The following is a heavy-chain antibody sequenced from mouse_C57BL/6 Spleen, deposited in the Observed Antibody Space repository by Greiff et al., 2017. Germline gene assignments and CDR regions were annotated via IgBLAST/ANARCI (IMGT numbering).Heavy chain of an antibody. V-gene: IGHV1-26*01. J-gene: IGHJ2*01. Sequence: VQLQQSGPELVKPGASVKISCKASGYTFTDYYMNWVQQSHGKSLEWIGDINPNNGGTSYNQKFKGKATLTVDKSSSTAYMQLRSLTAEDSAVYYCARRGYDYRYFDYWGQGTTLTVSS. CDR2: INPNNGGT. CDR1: GYTFTDYY. D-gene: IGHD2-4*01. CDR3: ARRGYDYRYFDY.